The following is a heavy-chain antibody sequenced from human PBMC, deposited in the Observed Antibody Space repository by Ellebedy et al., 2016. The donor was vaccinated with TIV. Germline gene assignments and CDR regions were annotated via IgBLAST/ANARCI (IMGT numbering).Heavy chain of an antibody. J-gene: IGHJ6*02. V-gene: IGHV2-5*01. Sequence: SGPTLVKPTQTLTLTCTFSGFSLSSSGVGVGWIRQPPGRALKWLALIYGNGDQRYNPFLKNRLTITKDISKNQVVLTMTNMDPVDTATYYCALETLWVPNAIEVWGQGTTVTVSS. CDR1: GFSLSSSGVG. CDR3: ALETLWVPNAIEV. CDR2: IYGNGDQ. D-gene: IGHD3-10*01.